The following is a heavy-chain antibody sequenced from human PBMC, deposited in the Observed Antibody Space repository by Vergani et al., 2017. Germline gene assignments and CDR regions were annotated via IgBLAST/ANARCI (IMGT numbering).Heavy chain of an antibody. CDR3: ATEEVIGSSGKLDY. Sequence: QVQLVQSGAEVKKPGASVKVSCKASGYTFTGYYMHWVRQAPGKGLEWMGGFDPEDGETIYAQKFQGRVTMTEDTPTDTAYMELSSLRSEDTAVYYCATEEVIGSSGKLDYWGQGTLVTVSS. V-gene: IGHV1-24*01. D-gene: IGHD6-19*01. J-gene: IGHJ4*02. CDR1: GYTFTGYY. CDR2: FDPEDGET.